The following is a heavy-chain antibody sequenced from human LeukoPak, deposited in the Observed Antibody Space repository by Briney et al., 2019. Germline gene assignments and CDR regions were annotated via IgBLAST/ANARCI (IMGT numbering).Heavy chain of an antibody. CDR1: GYTFTNYG. V-gene: IGHV1-18*01. CDR3: ARGDSSGYYLYAFDI. CDR2: ISAYNGNK. Sequence: ASVKVSCKASGYTFTNYGISWVRQAPGQGLDWMGWISAYNGNKVYAQELQGRVTMTTDTSTSTAYMELRSLRSDDTAVYYCARGDSSGYYLYAFDIWGQGTMVTDSS. D-gene: IGHD3-22*01. J-gene: IGHJ3*02.